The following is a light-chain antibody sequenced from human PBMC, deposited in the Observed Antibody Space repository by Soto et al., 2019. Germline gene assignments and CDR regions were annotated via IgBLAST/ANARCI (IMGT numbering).Light chain of an antibody. CDR1: SSDVGSYNL. V-gene: IGLV2-23*02. Sequence: QSALTQPASVSGSPGQSITISCTGTSSDVGSYNLVSWYQQHPGKAPKLMIYEDTKRPLGVSNRFSGSKSGNTASLTISGLQAEDEADYYCCSYAGSSTFVVFGGGTKVTVL. CDR2: EDT. J-gene: IGLJ2*01. CDR3: CSYAGSSTFVV.